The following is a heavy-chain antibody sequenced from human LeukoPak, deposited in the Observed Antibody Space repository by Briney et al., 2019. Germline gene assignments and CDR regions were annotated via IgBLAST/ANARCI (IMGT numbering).Heavy chain of an antibody. CDR3: ARLALDSGSQRYYYYYYMDV. V-gene: IGHV4-4*07. CDR2: IYTSGST. D-gene: IGHD1-26*01. CDR1: GGSISSYY. J-gene: IGHJ6*03. Sequence: PSETLSLTCTVSGGSISSYYWSWIRQPAGKGLEWIGRIYTSGSTNYNPSLKSRVTISVDTSKNQFSLKLSSVTAADTAVYYCARLALDSGSQRYYYYYYMDVWGKGTTVTVSS.